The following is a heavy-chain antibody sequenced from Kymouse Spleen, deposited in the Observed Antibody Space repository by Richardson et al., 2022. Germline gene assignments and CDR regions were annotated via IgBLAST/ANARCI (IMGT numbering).Heavy chain of an antibody. D-gene: IGHD2-2*02. V-gene: IGHV3-53*01. CDR1: GFTVSSNY. J-gene: IGHJ6*02. CDR2: IYSGGST. CDR3: ARDVPAAPYYYYYGMDV. Sequence: EVQLVESGGGLIQPGGSLRLSCAASGFTVSSNYMSWVRQAPGKGLEWVSVIYSGGSTYYADSVKGRFTISRDNSKNTLYLQMNSLRAEDTAVYYCARDVPAAPYYYYYGMDVWGQGTTVTVSS.